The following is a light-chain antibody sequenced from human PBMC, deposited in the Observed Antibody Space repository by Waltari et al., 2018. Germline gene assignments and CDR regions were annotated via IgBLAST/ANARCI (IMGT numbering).Light chain of an antibody. V-gene: IGKV1-8*01. J-gene: IGKJ2*01. Sequence: AIRMTQSPSSLSASTGDRVTITCRASQGISSYLAWYQQKPGKAPKLLIYAASTLQSGVPSRFSGSGSGTDFTLTISCQQSEDFATYYCQQYYSYPYTFGQGTKLEI. CDR2: AAS. CDR3: QQYYSYPYT. CDR1: QGISSY.